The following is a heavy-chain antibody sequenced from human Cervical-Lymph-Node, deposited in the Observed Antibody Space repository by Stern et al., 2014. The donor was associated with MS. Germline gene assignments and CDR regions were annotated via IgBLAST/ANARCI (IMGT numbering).Heavy chain of an antibody. V-gene: IGHV3-30*18. CDR3: AKESRYGGCDY. Sequence: QVQLVESGGGVVQPGRSLRLSCAASGFTFSRFGMHWVRQAPGKGLEWVALISDDRRNKYYADSVKGRFTISRNNSKNTLYLQMNSLRAEDTAVYYCAKESRYGGCDYWGQGTLVTVSS. CDR2: ISDDRRNK. D-gene: IGHD4-23*01. CDR1: GFTFSRFG. J-gene: IGHJ4*02.